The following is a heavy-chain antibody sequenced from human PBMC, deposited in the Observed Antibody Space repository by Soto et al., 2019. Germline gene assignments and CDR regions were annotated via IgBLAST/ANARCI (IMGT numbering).Heavy chain of an antibody. CDR3: ARGDSTDCSNGVCSFFYNHDMDV. V-gene: IGHV1-2*04. Sequence: SVKFSCKASGYSFTDYHIHWVRQAPGQGLEWLGRINPKSGGTSTAQKFQGWVTMTTDTSISTASMELTRLTSDDTAIDYCARGDSTDCSNGVCSFFYNHDMDVWG. CDR1: GYSFTDYH. D-gene: IGHD2-8*01. J-gene: IGHJ6*02. CDR2: INPKSGGT.